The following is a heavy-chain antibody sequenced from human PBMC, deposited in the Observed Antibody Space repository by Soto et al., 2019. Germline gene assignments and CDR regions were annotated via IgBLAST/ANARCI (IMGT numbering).Heavy chain of an antibody. CDR2: IYYSGST. J-gene: IGHJ4*02. CDR1: SGSISSGGYY. CDR3: AREPATVTPYYFDY. V-gene: IGHV4-31*03. Sequence: QVQLQESGPGLVKPSQTLSLTCTVSSGSISSGGYYWSWIRQHPGKGLEWIGYIYYSGSTYYNPSLKSRVTISVDTSKNQFSLKLSSVTAADTAVYYCAREPATVTPYYFDYWGQGTLVTVSS. D-gene: IGHD4-17*01.